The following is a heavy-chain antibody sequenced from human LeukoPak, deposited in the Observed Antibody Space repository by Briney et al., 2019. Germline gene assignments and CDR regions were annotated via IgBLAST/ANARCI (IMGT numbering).Heavy chain of an antibody. Sequence: PGGSLRLSCAASGFTFIDAWMTWVSQAPGKGLECVGRIKSKTDGGTTDYVAPVKGRFTISRDDSKNTLYLQMNSLKTEDTAVYYCTRIHDGGSFDIWGQGTMVTVSS. J-gene: IGHJ3*02. V-gene: IGHV3-15*01. CDR1: GFTFIDAW. D-gene: IGHD2-21*01. CDR2: IKSKTDGGTT. CDR3: TRIHDGGSFDI.